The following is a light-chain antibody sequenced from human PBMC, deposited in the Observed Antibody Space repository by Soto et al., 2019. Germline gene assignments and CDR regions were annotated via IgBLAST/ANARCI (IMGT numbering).Light chain of an antibody. CDR1: ENVRTF. Sequence: VLTQSPATLSLSPGERATLSCRASENVRTFVDWYQQKPGQAPRLLIYGVSNRATDIPARFSGSGSGTDFTLTISNLEPEDFAVYYCQQHSHWPPWTFGQGTRVEIQ. V-gene: IGKV3-11*01. J-gene: IGKJ1*01. CDR3: QQHSHWPPWT. CDR2: GVS.